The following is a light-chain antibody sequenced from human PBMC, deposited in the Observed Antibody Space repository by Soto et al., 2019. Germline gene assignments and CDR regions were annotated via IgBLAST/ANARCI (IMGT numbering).Light chain of an antibody. CDR1: SSDVGIYNY. Sequence: QSALTQPASVSGSPGQSIAISCTGSSSDVGIYNYVSWYQQHPGKVPKPIIYEVSNRPSGVSIRFSGSKSGNTASLTISGLQAEDEADYYCSSYTTSSTRVFGTGTKVTVL. V-gene: IGLV2-14*01. CDR2: EVS. CDR3: SSYTTSSTRV. J-gene: IGLJ1*01.